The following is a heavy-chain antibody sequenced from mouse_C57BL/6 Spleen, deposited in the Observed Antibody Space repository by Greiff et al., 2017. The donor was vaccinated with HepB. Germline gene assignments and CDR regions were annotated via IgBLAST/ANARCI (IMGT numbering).Heavy chain of an antibody. CDR3: AREDYYGSKDY. V-gene: IGHV1-78*01. CDR2: IYPRDGST. CDR1: GYTFIDHT. Sequence: QVQLQQSDAELVKPGASVKISCKVSGYTFIDHTIHWMKQRPEQGLEWIGYIYPRDGSTKYNEKFKGKATLTADKSSSPAYMQLNSLTFEDSAVYFCAREDYYGSKDYWGQGTTLTVSA. J-gene: IGHJ2*01. D-gene: IGHD1-1*01.